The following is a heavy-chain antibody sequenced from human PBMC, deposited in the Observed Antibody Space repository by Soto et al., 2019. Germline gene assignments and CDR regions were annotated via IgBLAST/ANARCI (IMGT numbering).Heavy chain of an antibody. D-gene: IGHD3-3*01. CDR2: THYSGST. CDR3: ARGHGGITVFGAPGHFDY. J-gene: IGHJ4*02. CDR1: GGSISSSNHY. Sequence: QVQLQESGPGLVKASETLSLTCTVSGGSISSSNHYWGWIRQAPGQGLEWIGNTHYSGSTYYNPSLKSRVTISVDTPKNQCSVKLSSVTAADTAVYYCARGHGGITVFGAPGHFDYWGQGTLVTVSP. V-gene: IGHV4-39*01.